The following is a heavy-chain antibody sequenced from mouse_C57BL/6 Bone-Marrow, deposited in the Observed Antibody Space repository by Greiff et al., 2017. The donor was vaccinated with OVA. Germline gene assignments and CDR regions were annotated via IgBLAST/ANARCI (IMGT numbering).Heavy chain of an antibody. CDR2: IDPENGDT. Sequence: VQLQQSGAELVRPGASVKLSCTASGFNIKDDYMHWVKQRPEQGLEWIGWIDPENGDTEYASKFQGKATITADTSSNTAYLQLSSLTSEDTAVYYCTAPTMVRGVDYWGQGTSVTVSS. V-gene: IGHV14-4*01. CDR3: TAPTMVRGVDY. D-gene: IGHD2-9*01. J-gene: IGHJ4*01. CDR1: GFNIKDDY.